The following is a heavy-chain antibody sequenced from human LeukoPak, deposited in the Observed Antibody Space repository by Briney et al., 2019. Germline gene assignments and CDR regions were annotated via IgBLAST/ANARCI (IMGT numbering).Heavy chain of an antibody. V-gene: IGHV4-34*01. J-gene: IGHJ6*03. D-gene: IGHD6-6*01. CDR1: GGSLSGHY. CDR2: INHSGST. CDR3: ARGKIAALYYYYYYMDV. Sequence: PSETLSLTCTVSGGSLSGHYWSWIRQPPGKGLEWIGEINHSGSTNYNPSLKSRVTISVDTSKNQFSLKLSSVTAADTAVYYCARGKIAALYYYYYYMDVWGKGTTVTVSS.